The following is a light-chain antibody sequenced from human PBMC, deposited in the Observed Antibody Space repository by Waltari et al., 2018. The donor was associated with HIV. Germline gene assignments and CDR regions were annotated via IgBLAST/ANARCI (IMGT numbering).Light chain of an antibody. CDR3: AAWDGSLNGRVV. CDR1: SSNIGSNT. Sequence: QSVLTQPPPASGTPGPRVTISCSGSSSNIGSNTVNWYQQLPGTAPKLLIYSNNQRPSGVPDRFSGSKSGTSASLAISGLQSEDEADYYCAAWDGSLNGRVVFGGGTKLTVL. J-gene: IGLJ2*01. CDR2: SNN. V-gene: IGLV1-44*01.